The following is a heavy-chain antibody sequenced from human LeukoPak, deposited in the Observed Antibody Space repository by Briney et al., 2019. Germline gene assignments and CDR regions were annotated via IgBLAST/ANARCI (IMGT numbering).Heavy chain of an antibody. V-gene: IGHV3-23*01. Sequence: GGSLRLSCAASGFTFSSYAMSWVRQAPGKGLEWVSAISGSGGSTYYADSVKGRFTISRDNSKNTLYLQMNSLRAEDTAVYYCARGTRSGLLHSYYYYYMDVWGKGTTVTVSS. CDR1: GFTFSSYA. J-gene: IGHJ6*03. CDR3: ARGTRSGLLHSYYYYYMDV. D-gene: IGHD6-19*01. CDR2: ISGSGGST.